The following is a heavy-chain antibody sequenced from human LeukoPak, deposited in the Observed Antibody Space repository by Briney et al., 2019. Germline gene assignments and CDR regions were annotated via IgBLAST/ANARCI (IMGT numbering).Heavy chain of an antibody. CDR2: ISGSGGST. Sequence: GGSLRLSCAASGFTFSSYAMGWVRQAPGKGLEWVSAISGSGGSTYYADSVKGRFTISRDNSKNTLYLQMNSLRAEDTAVYYCAKDKGGYDTNPNFDYWGQGTLVTVSS. CDR3: AKDKGGYDTNPNFDY. J-gene: IGHJ4*02. D-gene: IGHD5-12*01. CDR1: GFTFSSYA. V-gene: IGHV3-23*01.